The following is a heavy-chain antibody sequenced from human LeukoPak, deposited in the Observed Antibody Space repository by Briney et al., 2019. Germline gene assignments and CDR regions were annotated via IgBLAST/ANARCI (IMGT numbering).Heavy chain of an antibody. D-gene: IGHD2-15*01. J-gene: IGHJ3*02. CDR2: INHSGST. CDR1: GGSFSGYY. Sequence: TSETLSLTCAVYGGSFSGYYWSWIRQPPGKGLEWIGEINHSGSTNYNPSLKSRVTISVDTSKNQFSLKLSSVTAADTAVYYCARGKFVYCSGGSCYPDAFDIWGQGTMVTVSS. V-gene: IGHV4-34*01. CDR3: ARGKFVYCSGGSCYPDAFDI.